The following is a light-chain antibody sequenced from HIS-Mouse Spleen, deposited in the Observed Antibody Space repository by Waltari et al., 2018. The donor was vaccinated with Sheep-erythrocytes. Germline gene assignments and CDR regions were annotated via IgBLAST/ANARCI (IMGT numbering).Light chain of an antibody. CDR1: SPNIRNNY. CDR2: DNN. CDR3: GTWDSSLSAGRV. V-gene: IGLV1-51*01. J-gene: IGLJ3*02. Sequence: QSVLTQPPSVSAAPGQKVNISCSGSSPNIRNNYVSWYQQLPGTAPKLLIYDNNKRPSGIPDRFSGSKSGTSATLGITGLQTGDEADYYCGTWDSSLSAGRVFGGGTKLTVL.